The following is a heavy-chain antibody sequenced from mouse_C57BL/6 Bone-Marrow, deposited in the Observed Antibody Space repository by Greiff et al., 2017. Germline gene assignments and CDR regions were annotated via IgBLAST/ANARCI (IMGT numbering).Heavy chain of an antibody. CDR1: GFNIKDYY. D-gene: IGHD2-14*01. J-gene: IGHJ4*01. Sequence: EVQLQQSGAELVRPGASVKLSCTASGFNIKDYYMHWVKQRPEQGLEWIGWIDPENGDTEYASKFQGKATITTDTSTNTAWLQHNSLSSEDTAVYYCTTWVPWGQGTSVTVSS. V-gene: IGHV14-4*01. CDR3: TTWVP. CDR2: IDPENGDT.